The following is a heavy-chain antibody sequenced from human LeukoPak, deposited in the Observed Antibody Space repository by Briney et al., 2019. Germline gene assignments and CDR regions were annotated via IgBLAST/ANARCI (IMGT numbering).Heavy chain of an antibody. CDR2: IYYSGST. J-gene: IGHJ4*02. CDR3: ARGGIFGVVKKIKNYFDY. CDR1: GGSISSSYYY. Sequence: SETLSLTCTVSGGSISSSYYYWGWIRQPPGKGLEWIGSIYYSGSTYYNPSLKSRVTISVDTSKNQFSLKLRSVTAADTAVYYCARGGIFGVVKKIKNYFDYWGQGTLVTVSS. V-gene: IGHV4-39*01. D-gene: IGHD3-3*01.